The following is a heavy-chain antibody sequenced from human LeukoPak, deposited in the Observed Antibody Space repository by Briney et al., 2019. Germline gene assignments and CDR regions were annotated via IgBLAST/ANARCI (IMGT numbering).Heavy chain of an antibody. J-gene: IGHJ4*02. V-gene: IGHV4-38-2*02. CDR1: DYSISSGYY. CDR3: AGVITNLLYFDY. D-gene: IGHD3-3*01. Sequence: SETLSLTCTVSDYSISSGYYWGWIRQPPGRGLEWIGSIFHSGSAYCNPSLKSRVTMSVDTSKNHFSLKLTSVTAADTAVYYCAGVITNLLYFDYWGQGTLVTVSS. CDR2: IFHSGSA.